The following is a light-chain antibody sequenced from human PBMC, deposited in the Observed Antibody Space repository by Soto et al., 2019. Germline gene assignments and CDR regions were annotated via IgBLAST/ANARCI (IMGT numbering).Light chain of an antibody. CDR3: SSYTSSSTPDV. Sequence: QSALTQPASVSGSPGQSITISCTGTSSDVGGYNYVSWYQQHPGKAPKLMIYEVSNRPSGVSNRFSGPKSGNTASLTISGLQAEDEADYYCSSYTSSSTPDVFGTGTKVTVL. CDR1: SSDVGGYNY. J-gene: IGLJ1*01. V-gene: IGLV2-14*01. CDR2: EVS.